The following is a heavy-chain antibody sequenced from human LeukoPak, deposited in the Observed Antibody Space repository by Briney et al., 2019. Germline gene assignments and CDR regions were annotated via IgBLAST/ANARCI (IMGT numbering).Heavy chain of an antibody. J-gene: IGHJ3*02. CDR2: ISYDGNFR. D-gene: IGHD3-16*02. CDR1: GFIFNTFA. V-gene: IGHV3-30*04. CDR3: ARPSPPGGIVYGFHI. Sequence: PGRSLRFSCAASGFIFNTFAMHWVRQAPGKGLEWVALISYDGNFRNYAESVKGRFTISRDNSKNTVHLQMSSLGAEDTAVYYCARPSPPGGIVYGFHIWGQGTMVTVSS.